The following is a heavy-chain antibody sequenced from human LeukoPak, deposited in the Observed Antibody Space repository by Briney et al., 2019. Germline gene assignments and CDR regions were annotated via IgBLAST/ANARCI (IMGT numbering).Heavy chain of an antibody. CDR3: ARHIWPEYYYDSRGHDY. CDR1: GGSISSSSYY. Sequence: PSETLSLTCTVSGGSISSSSYYWGWIRQPPGKGLEWIGSIYYSGSTYYNPSLKSRVTISVDTSKNQFSLKLSSVTAADTAVYYCARHIWPEYYYDSRGHDYWGQGTLVTVSS. D-gene: IGHD3-22*01. J-gene: IGHJ4*02. CDR2: IYYSGST. V-gene: IGHV4-39*01.